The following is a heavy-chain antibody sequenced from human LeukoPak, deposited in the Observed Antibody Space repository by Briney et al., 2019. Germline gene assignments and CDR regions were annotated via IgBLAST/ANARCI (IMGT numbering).Heavy chain of an antibody. J-gene: IGHJ5*02. CDR3: AGDYYGPFDP. D-gene: IGHD4-17*01. Sequence: SETLSLTCTVSGGSISSHYWSWIRQPPGKGLEWIGYIYYSGSTNYNPSLKSRVTISVDTSKNQFSLKLSSVTAADTAVYYCAGDYYGPFDPWGQGTLVTVSS. CDR1: GGSISSHY. V-gene: IGHV4-59*11. CDR2: IYYSGST.